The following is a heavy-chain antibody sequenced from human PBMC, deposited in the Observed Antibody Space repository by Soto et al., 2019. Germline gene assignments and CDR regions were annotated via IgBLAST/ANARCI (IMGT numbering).Heavy chain of an antibody. D-gene: IGHD4-4*01. CDR3: ARGLLIDRVTTLSFDY. CDR2: INASNGNT. Sequence: ASVKVSCKASGYTFTSYDINWVRQATGQGLEWMGWINASNGNTKYSQKFQGRVTITRDTSASTAYMELSSLRSEDTAVYYCARGLLIDRVTTLSFDYWGQGTLVTVSS. J-gene: IGHJ4*02. V-gene: IGHV1-3*01. CDR1: GYTFTSYD.